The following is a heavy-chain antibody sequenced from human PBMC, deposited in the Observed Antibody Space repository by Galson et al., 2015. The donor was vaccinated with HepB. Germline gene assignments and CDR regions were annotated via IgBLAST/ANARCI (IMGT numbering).Heavy chain of an antibody. CDR3: ARDVAGGDPHYWYFDL. D-gene: IGHD2-21*02. CDR2: IWYDGSNK. J-gene: IGHJ2*01. CDR1: RFTFSSYA. V-gene: IGHV3-33*01. Sequence: SLRLSCAASRFTFSSYAMHWVRQAPGKGLEWVAVIWYDGSNKYYSDSVKGRFTISRDNSKNTLYLQMNSLRAEDTALYYCARDVAGGDPHYWYFDLWGRGTLVTVSS.